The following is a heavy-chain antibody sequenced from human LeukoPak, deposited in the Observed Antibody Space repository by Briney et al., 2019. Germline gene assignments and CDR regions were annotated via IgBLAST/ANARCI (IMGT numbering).Heavy chain of an antibody. J-gene: IGHJ6*03. CDR1: GGTFSSYA. D-gene: IGHD2-2*01. Sequence: ASVKVSCKAAGGTFSSYAISWVRQAPGQGLEWMGGIIPIFGTANYAQKFQGRVTITADESTSTAYMELSSLRSEDTAVYYCARAHPVVPAATYYYYYMDVWGKGTTVTVSS. CDR2: IIPIFGTA. V-gene: IGHV1-69*13. CDR3: ARAHPVVPAATYYYYYMDV.